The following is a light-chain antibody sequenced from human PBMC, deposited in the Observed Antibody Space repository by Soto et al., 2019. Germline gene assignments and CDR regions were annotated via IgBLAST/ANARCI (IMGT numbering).Light chain of an antibody. Sequence: EIVLTQSPGTLSLSPGERATLSCRASQSVSSSYLAWYQHKPGQAPRLLIYGASSWATGIPDRFSGSGTGXXXXXXXXXXXPEXXXXXXCXXYGSSPHTFGQGTKLEIK. J-gene: IGKJ2*01. CDR2: GAS. CDR3: XXYGSSPHT. V-gene: IGKV3-20*01. CDR1: QSVSSSY.